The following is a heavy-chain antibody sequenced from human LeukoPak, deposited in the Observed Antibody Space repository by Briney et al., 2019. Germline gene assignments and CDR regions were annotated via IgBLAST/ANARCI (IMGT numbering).Heavy chain of an antibody. CDR3: ASHVYGDYHDYYYYGMDV. J-gene: IGHJ6*02. V-gene: IGHV1-46*01. Sequence: ASVKVSCKASGYTFTSYYMHWVRQAPGQGLEWMGIINPSGGSTSYAQKFQGRVTMTRDTSISTAYMELSRLRSDDTAVYYCASHVYGDYHDYYYYGMDVWGQGTTVTVSS. CDR2: INPSGGST. CDR1: GYTFTSYY. D-gene: IGHD4-17*01.